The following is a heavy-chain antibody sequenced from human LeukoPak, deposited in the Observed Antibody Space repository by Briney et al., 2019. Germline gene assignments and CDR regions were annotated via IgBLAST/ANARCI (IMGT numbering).Heavy chain of an antibody. CDR3: VKGQEVVYAPTFDY. CDR1: GFTFNSYA. D-gene: IGHD2-8*02. V-gene: IGHV3-64D*09. J-gene: IGHJ4*02. Sequence: GVSLRLSCSASGFTFNSYAIHWVRQSPGKGREYVSSICTNGISTYHADSVTGRFTISRDNSKNSLYLQMSSLRAEDTAVYYCVKGQEVVYAPTFDYWGQGTLVT. CDR2: ICTNGIST.